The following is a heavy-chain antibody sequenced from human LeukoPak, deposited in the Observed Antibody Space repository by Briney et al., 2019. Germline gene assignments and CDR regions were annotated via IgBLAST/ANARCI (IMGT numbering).Heavy chain of an antibody. V-gene: IGHV3-23*01. Sequence: GSLRLSCAASGFTFSSYGMSWVRQAPGKGLEWVSGISGSGSDGSTYYADSVKGRFTISRDNSKNTLYLQMNSLRAEDTAVYYCARRKWSSGSYGYWGQGTLVTVSS. D-gene: IGHD3-10*01. CDR1: GFTFSSYG. J-gene: IGHJ4*02. CDR2: ISGSGSDGST. CDR3: ARRKWSSGSYGY.